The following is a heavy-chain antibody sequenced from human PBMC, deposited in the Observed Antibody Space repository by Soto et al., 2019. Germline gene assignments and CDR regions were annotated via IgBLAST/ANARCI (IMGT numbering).Heavy chain of an antibody. CDR2: INPNSGGT. V-gene: IGHV1-2*04. CDR3: ARDQMDTAMVTVGYYYYGMDV. D-gene: IGHD5-18*01. CDR1: GYTFTGYY. J-gene: IGHJ6*02. Sequence: ASVKVSCKASGYTFTGYYMHWVRQAPGQGLEWMGWINPNSGGTNYAQKFQGWVTMTRDTSISTAYMALSRLRSDDTAVYYCARDQMDTAMVTVGYYYYGMDVWGQGTTVTVSS.